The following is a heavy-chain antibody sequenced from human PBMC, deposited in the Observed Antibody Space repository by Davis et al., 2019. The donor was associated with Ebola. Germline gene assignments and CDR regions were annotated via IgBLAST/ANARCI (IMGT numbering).Heavy chain of an antibody. D-gene: IGHD1-26*01. CDR1: GGSMTSDY. V-gene: IGHV4-59*12. Sequence: MPSETLSLTCTVSGGSMTSDYWSWIRQPPGKGLEWIGYIYYWGNSDSNPSLKSRVTISLDTSKKQFSLKLTSVNAADTAVYYCARGSAGATPLDSWGQGTLVTVSS. CDR3: ARGSAGATPLDS. J-gene: IGHJ4*02. CDR2: IYYWGNS.